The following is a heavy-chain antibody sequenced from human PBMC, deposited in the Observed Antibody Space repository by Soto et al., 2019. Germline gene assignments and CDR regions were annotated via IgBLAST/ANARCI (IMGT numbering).Heavy chain of an antibody. D-gene: IGHD5-12*01. CDR1: GFTFSSYG. CDR3: AKVRVEVATISNYFDY. Sequence: GGSLRLSCAASGFTFSSYGMHWVRQAPGKGLEWVAVISYDGSNKYYADSVKGRFTISRDNSKNTLYLQMNSLRAEDTAVYYCAKVRVEVATISNYFDYWGQGTLVTVSS. V-gene: IGHV3-30*18. CDR2: ISYDGSNK. J-gene: IGHJ4*02.